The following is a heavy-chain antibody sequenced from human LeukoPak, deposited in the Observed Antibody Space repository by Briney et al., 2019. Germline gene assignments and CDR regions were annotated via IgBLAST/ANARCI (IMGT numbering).Heavy chain of an antibody. CDR2: VSFDGTNK. D-gene: IGHD4-11*01. CDR3: ARDGPLQSLDY. V-gene: IGHV3-30*04. CDR1: GFTFSGYA. Sequence: GGSLRLSCAASGFTFSGYAMHWVRQATGKGLEYMAGVSFDGTNKYYADSVKGRFTISRDNSRNTLYLQINSLRTADTALYYCARDGPLQSLDYWGQGTLVTVSS. J-gene: IGHJ4*02.